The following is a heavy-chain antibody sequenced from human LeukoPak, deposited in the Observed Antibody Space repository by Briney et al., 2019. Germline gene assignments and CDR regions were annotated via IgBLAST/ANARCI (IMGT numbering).Heavy chain of an antibody. CDR1: GGSIRNDYYY. CDR2: IYHTGST. V-gene: IGHV4-31*03. Sequence: PSQTLSLTCTVSGGSIRNDYYYWSWLRQHPGKGLVWIGYIYHTGSTYYHPSLKSRVTISVDTSNNQFSLKLRSVTAADTAVYYCATSWYSSSRAVWDYWGQGTLVTVSS. J-gene: IGHJ4*02. CDR3: ATSWYSSSRAVWDY. D-gene: IGHD6-6*01.